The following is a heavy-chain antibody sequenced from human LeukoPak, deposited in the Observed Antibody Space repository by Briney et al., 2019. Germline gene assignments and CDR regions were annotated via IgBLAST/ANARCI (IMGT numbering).Heavy chain of an antibody. D-gene: IGHD3-10*01. V-gene: IGHV3-21*01. CDR1: GFTFSSYS. Sequence: GGSLRLSCAASGFTFSSYSMNWVRQAPGKGLEWVSSISSSSSYIYYADSVKGRFTISRDNAKNSPYLQMNSLRAEDTAVYYCARDPTRSGSYYVGGWFDPWGQGTLVTVSS. CDR2: ISSSSSYI. J-gene: IGHJ5*02. CDR3: ARDPTRSGSYYVGGWFDP.